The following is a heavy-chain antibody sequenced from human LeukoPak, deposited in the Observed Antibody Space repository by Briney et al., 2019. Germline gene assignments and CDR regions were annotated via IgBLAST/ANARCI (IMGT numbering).Heavy chain of an antibody. D-gene: IGHD1-1*01. V-gene: IGHV4-38-2*02. Sequence: SETLSLTCVVSGFSISSGYYWGWIRQPPGKGLEWIANIHVSGTTFYNSSLNSRVAISIDTSKNQFSLELSSVTAADTAVYFCAREAERRIVNWGRGTLVTVSS. CDR3: AREAERRIVN. J-gene: IGHJ4*02. CDR1: GFSISSGYY. CDR2: IHVSGTT.